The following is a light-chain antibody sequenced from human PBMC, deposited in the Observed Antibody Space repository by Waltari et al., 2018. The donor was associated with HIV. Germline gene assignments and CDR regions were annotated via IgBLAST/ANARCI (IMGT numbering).Light chain of an antibody. J-gene: IGKJ4*01. CDR3: QQYAASPLT. Sequence: EIVLTQSPGTLSLSPGERATLSCRASQSVRTASLAWYQQKPGQAPRLLIYGASSRAPCIPDRFIGSGAVTDFILTISRLEPEDCAVYYCQQYAASPLTFGGGTKVEIK. CDR1: QSVRTAS. CDR2: GAS. V-gene: IGKV3-20*01.